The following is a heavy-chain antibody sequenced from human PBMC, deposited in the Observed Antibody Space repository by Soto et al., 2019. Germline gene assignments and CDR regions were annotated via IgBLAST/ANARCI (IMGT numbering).Heavy chain of an antibody. D-gene: IGHD3-22*01. CDR2: IFYSGGT. CDR3: ATQASGYYYGWFDP. V-gene: IGHV4-39*01. CDR1: GGSILDSTYY. Sequence: QLLLQESGPGLVKPSETLSLTCTVSGGSILDSTYYWAWIRQSPGKGLEWIGTIFYSGGTFYTPSLQSRVTMPVDTSNNQFSLKLSSVTAADTAVYYCATQASGYYYGWFDPWGQGTLVNVSS. J-gene: IGHJ5*02.